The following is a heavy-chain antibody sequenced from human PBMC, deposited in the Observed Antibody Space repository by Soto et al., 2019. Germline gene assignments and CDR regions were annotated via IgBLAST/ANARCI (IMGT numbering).Heavy chain of an antibody. J-gene: IGHJ3*02. CDR1: VYTLTELS. D-gene: IGHD3-10*01. CDR3: ETNPKHYIDGAFDI. Sequence: GAAVTVSCKVSVYTLTELSMHGVGQAAGQGVEWMGGFDPEDGETIYAQKFQGRVTMTEDTSTDTAYMELSSLRSEDTALYYCETNPKHYIDGAFDIWGQGTMVTV. V-gene: IGHV1-24*01. CDR2: FDPEDGET.